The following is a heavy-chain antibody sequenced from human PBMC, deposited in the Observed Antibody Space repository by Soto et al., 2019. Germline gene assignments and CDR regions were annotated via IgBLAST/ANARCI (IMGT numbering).Heavy chain of an antibody. CDR2: IHHSGST. CDR1: GLSISSGDW. D-gene: IGHD6-13*01. CDR3: ARDQGSHPGD. Sequence: QVQLQESGPGLVRPSGTVSLTCAVSGLSISSGDWWSWVRQPPGKGLEWIGEIHHSGSTNYNPSLNSRVTMSVVPSKDLFSLTLTSGTAADTAFYYCARDQGSHPGDWGQGTLVSVSS. J-gene: IGHJ4*02. V-gene: IGHV4-4*02.